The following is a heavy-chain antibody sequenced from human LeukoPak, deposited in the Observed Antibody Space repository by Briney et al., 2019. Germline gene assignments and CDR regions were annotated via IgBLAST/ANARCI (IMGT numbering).Heavy chain of an antibody. V-gene: IGHV4-31*03. D-gene: IGHD2-15*01. CDR2: VYYSGST. CDR3: ARDPGPLCSGGSCYYYFDY. J-gene: IGHJ4*02. CDR1: GGSISSGGYY. Sequence: PSQTLSLTCTVSGGSISSGGYYWSWIRQHPGKGLEWIGYVYYSGSTYYNPSPKSRVTISVDTSKNQFSLRLSSVTAADTAVYYCARDPGPLCSGGSCYYYFDYWGQGTLVTVSS.